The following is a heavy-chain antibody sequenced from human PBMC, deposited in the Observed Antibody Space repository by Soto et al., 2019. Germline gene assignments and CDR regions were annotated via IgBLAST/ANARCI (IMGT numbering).Heavy chain of an antibody. CDR2: IYWDDDK. J-gene: IGHJ6*02. CDR1: GFSLSTTGVG. Sequence: QITLKESGPTLVKPTQTLTLTCTFSGFSLSTTGVGVGWIRQPPGKALEGLALIYWDDDKGYNPSLNSRLTITKDTSKNQLVLAMTNLDPVDTATYYCVQSRCGGDCLQSYSSHSYYGLDVWGQGTTVTVSS. D-gene: IGHD2-21*02. CDR3: VQSRCGGDCLQSYSSHSYYGLDV. V-gene: IGHV2-5*02.